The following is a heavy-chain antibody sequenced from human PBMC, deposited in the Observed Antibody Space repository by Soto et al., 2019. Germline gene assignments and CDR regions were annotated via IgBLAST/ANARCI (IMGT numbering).Heavy chain of an antibody. D-gene: IGHD3-22*01. CDR1: GFTFSSYW. Sequence: GGSLRLSCAASGFTFSSYWMSWVRQAPGKGLEWVANIKQDGSEKYYVDSVKGRFTISRDNAKNSLYLQMNSLRAEDTAVYYCARESAEIVVVTDAFDIWGQGTMVTVSS. V-gene: IGHV3-7*03. CDR2: IKQDGSEK. CDR3: ARESAEIVVVTDAFDI. J-gene: IGHJ3*02.